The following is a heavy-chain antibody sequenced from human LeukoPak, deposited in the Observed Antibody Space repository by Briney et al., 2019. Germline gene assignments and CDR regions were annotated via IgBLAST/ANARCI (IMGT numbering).Heavy chain of an antibody. CDR1: GFSFGSYA. V-gene: IGHV3-23*01. D-gene: IGHD6-6*01. J-gene: IGHJ4*02. CDR3: AREGMSSSPNFDY. Sequence: GGSLRFSCATSGFSFGSYAMSWVRQAPGKGLEWVSSISGSGMLTYYADSVRGRFTISRDNAKNSLYLQMNSLRAEDTAVYYCAREGMSSSPNFDYWGQGTLVTVSS. CDR2: ISGSGMLT.